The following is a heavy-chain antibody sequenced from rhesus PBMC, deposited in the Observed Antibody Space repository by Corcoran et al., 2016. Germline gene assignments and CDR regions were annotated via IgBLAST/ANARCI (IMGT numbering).Heavy chain of an antibody. CDR3: ARGDIATAYYFDY. D-gene: IGHD5-36*01. J-gene: IGHJ4*01. CDR2: ITYRGST. CDR1: GGSISSGYYY. Sequence: QVQLQESGPGLVKPSETLSLTCAVSGGSISSGYYYWSWIRQPPGKGLEWIGYITYRGSTSDTPALKSRVTISRDTSKNQFSLKLSSVTAADTAVYYCARGDIATAYYFDYWGQGVLVTVSS. V-gene: IGHV4-122*02.